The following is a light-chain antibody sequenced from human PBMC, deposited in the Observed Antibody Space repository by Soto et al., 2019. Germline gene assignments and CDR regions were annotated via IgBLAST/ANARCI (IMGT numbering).Light chain of an antibody. J-gene: IGKJ1*01. V-gene: IGKV1-39*01. CDR2: AAS. CDR3: QQSYSTPPT. CDR1: QRINTF. Sequence: DIQMTQSPSSLSASVGDRVAITCRASQRINTFLNWYQQKPGKAPKLLIYAASSLQSGVPSRFSGSGYGTDFTLTISRLQPEDFATYYCQQSYSTPPTFGLGTKVEI.